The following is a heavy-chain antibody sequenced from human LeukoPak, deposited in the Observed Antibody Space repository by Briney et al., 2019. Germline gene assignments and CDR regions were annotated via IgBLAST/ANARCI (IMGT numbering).Heavy chain of an antibody. J-gene: IGHJ4*02. Sequence: GGSLRLSCAASGFTFSSYSMNWVRQAPGKGLEWVSSISSSSSYIYYADSVKGRFPISRDNAKNSLYLQMNSLRAEDTAVYYCARVRSDYFDYWGQGTLVTVSS. CDR1: GFTFSSYS. CDR3: ARVRSDYFDY. D-gene: IGHD6-25*01. CDR2: ISSSSSYI. V-gene: IGHV3-21*01.